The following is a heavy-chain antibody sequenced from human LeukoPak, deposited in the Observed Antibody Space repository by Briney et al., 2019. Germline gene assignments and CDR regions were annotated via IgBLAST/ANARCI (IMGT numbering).Heavy chain of an antibody. D-gene: IGHD2-21*01. CDR3: ARSEIVPPRLFLRGAIGYYFDY. CDR1: GGSFSGYY. Sequence: PSETLSLTCAVYGGSFSGYYWSWIRQPPGKGLEWIGEINHSGSTNYNPSLKSRVTISVDTSKNQFSLKLSSVTAADTAVYYCARSEIVPPRLFLRGAIGYYFDYWGQGTLVTVSS. J-gene: IGHJ4*02. CDR2: INHSGST. V-gene: IGHV4-34*01.